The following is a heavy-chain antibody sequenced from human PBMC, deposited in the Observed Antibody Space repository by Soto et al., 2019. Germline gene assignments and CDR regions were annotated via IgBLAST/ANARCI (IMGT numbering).Heavy chain of an antibody. D-gene: IGHD2-15*01. Sequence: QVQLQESGPGLVKPSQTLSLTCTVSGGSISSGGYYWSWIRQRPGKGLEWIGYIYYSGSTYYNPSLRSRVTISVDTSKNQFSLKMSSVTAADKAVYYCARNPRLGYCSGGSCYSGIPFDYWGQGTLVTVSS. V-gene: IGHV4-31*03. CDR1: GGSISSGGYY. CDR2: IYYSGST. CDR3: ARNPRLGYCSGGSCYSGIPFDY. J-gene: IGHJ4*02.